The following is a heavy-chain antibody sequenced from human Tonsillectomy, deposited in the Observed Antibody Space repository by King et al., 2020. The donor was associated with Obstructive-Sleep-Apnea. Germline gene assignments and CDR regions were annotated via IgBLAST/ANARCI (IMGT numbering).Heavy chain of an antibody. Sequence: QLQESGPGLVKPSETLSLICTVSGGSISSSSYYWGWIRQPPGKGLEWIGSIYYSGSTYYNPSLKSRVTRSVDTSKNHISLKLSSVTAADTAVYYCARSADYYDSRGYYWHFDYWGQGTLVTVSS. CDR3: ARSADYYDSRGYYWHFDY. D-gene: IGHD3-22*01. V-gene: IGHV4-39*07. J-gene: IGHJ4*02. CDR1: GGSISSSSYY. CDR2: IYYSGST.